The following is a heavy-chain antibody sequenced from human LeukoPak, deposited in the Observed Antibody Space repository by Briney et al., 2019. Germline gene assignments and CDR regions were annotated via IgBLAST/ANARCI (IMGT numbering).Heavy chain of an antibody. CDR3: AKIPPGSHWVDFDY. V-gene: IGHV3-23*01. D-gene: IGHD3-10*01. J-gene: IGHJ4*02. Sequence: GGSLRLSCAASGFTFSTYAMSWVRQAPGKGLEWVSGISGSGGSTYYADSVKGRFTISRDNSQNTLYLQMNSLRGEDTAVYYCAKIPPGSHWVDFDYWGQGTLVTVSS. CDR2: ISGSGGST. CDR1: GFTFSTYA.